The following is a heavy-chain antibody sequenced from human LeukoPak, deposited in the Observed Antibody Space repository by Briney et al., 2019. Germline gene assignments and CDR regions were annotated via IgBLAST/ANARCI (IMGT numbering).Heavy chain of an antibody. CDR3: ASGSGSYYTPFDY. CDR2: ISYDGSNK. D-gene: IGHD3-10*01. Sequence: GGSLRLSCAASGFTFSSYAMHWVRQAPGKGLEWVAVISYDGSNKYYADSVKGRFTISRDNSKNTLYLQMNSLRAEDTAVYYCASGSGSYYTPFDYWGQGTLVTVSS. V-gene: IGHV3-30-3*01. J-gene: IGHJ4*02. CDR1: GFTFSSYA.